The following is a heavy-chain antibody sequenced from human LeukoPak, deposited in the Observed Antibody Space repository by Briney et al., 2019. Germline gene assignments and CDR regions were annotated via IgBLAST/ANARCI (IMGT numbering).Heavy chain of an antibody. Sequence: GESLRISCKVSGYSFTNNWLGWVRHMPGKGLEWMGIIFPSDSDTRYSPSFQGQVTISADKSISTAYLQWSSLKASDTAMYYCARYSGSFSKSFDSWGQGTLVTVSS. CDR2: IFPSDSDT. CDR3: ARYSGSFSKSFDS. CDR1: GYSFTNNW. D-gene: IGHD1-26*01. V-gene: IGHV5-51*01. J-gene: IGHJ4*02.